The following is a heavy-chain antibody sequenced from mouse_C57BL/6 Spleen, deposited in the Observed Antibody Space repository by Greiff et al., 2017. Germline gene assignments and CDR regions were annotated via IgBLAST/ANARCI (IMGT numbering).Heavy chain of an antibody. CDR2: INPNNGGT. D-gene: IGHD2-5*01. CDR1: GYTFTDYT. J-gene: IGHJ4*01. Sequence: VQLQQSGPELVKPGASVKISCKASGYTFTDYTMDWVKQSHGKSLEWIGDINPNNGGTIYNQKFKGKATLTVDKSSSTAYMELRSLTSEDTAFYYCAVRGSTIVAASWAMDYWGQGTSVTVSS. CDR3: AVRGSTIVAASWAMDY. V-gene: IGHV1-18*01.